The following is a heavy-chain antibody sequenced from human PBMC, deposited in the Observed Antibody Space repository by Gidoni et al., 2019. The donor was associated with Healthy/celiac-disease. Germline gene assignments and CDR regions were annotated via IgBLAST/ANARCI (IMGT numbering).Heavy chain of an antibody. CDR2: IKQDGSEK. Sequence: EVQLVESGGGLVQPGGSLRLSCAAAGSTFSSHGMSWVRQAPGKGLEWVANIKQDGSEKYYVDSVKGRFTISRDNAKNSLYLQMNSLRAEDTAVYYCARENSSGWYWGYYYGMDVWGQGTTVTVSS. J-gene: IGHJ6*02. V-gene: IGHV3-7*01. CDR1: GSTFSSHG. CDR3: ARENSSGWYWGYYYGMDV. D-gene: IGHD6-19*01.